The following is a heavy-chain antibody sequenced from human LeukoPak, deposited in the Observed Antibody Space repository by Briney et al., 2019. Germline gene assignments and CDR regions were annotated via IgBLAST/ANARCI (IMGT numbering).Heavy chain of an antibody. D-gene: IGHD6-6*01. CDR2: INPSGGST. J-gene: IGHJ4*02. Sequence: ASVKVSCKASGYTFTSYYMHWVRQAPGQGFEWMGMINPSGGSTSYAQKFQGRVTITADKSTNTVYMELSSLRSEDTAVYYCARVNIAARQSVSDGYDYWGQGTLVTVSS. CDR1: GYTFTSYY. V-gene: IGHV1-46*01. CDR3: ARVNIAARQSVSDGYDY.